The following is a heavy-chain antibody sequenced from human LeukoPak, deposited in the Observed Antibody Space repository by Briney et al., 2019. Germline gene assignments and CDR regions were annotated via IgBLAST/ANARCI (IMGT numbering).Heavy chain of an antibody. CDR1: GYTFTSYG. CDR3: ARARSGWYYFDY. J-gene: IGHJ4*02. D-gene: IGHD6-19*01. Sequence: EASVKVSCKASGYTFTSYGISWVRQAPGQGLEWMGWISAYNGNTNYAQRLQGRVTMTTDTSTSTAYMELRSLRSDDTAVYYCARARSGWYYFDYWGQGTLVTVSS. CDR2: ISAYNGNT. V-gene: IGHV1-18*01.